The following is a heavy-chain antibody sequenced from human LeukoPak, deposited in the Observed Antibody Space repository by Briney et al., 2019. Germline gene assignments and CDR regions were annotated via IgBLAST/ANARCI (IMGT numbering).Heavy chain of an antibody. CDR1: GGSINSGDYY. D-gene: IGHD2-2*01. V-gene: IGHV4-30-4*08. Sequence: PSETLSLTCTVSGGSINSGDYYWSWIRQPPGKGLEWLGYIHYSGTTYYNPSLKSRVTISVDTSKNQFSLKLSSVTAADTAVYYCARGGMGAVPAAALDYWGQGTLATVSS. J-gene: IGHJ4*02. CDR3: ARGGMGAVPAAALDY. CDR2: IHYSGTT.